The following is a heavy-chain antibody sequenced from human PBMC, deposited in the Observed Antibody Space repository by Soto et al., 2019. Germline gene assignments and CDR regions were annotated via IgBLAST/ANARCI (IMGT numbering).Heavy chain of an antibody. Sequence: PGGSLRLSCAASGFTFSSYGMHWVRQAPGKGLEWVAVISYDGSNKYYADSVKGRFTISRDNSKNTLYLQMSSLRAEDTAVYYCAKDFDSSGWNDYWGQGTLVTVSS. CDR2: ISYDGSNK. V-gene: IGHV3-30*18. CDR1: GFTFSSYG. CDR3: AKDFDSSGWNDY. D-gene: IGHD6-19*01. J-gene: IGHJ4*02.